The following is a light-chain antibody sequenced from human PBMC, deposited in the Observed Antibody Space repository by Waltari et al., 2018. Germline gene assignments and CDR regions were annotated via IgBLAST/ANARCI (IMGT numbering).Light chain of an antibody. V-gene: IGKV1-NL1*01. CDR3: QQYFSVPLT. J-gene: IGKJ4*01. Sequence: IQMTQSPSSLSGFVGDRVTISCRASQDITNALAWYQHKLGRAPKLLIYATSKLEGGVPAMFSGRGSGTTYTLTIDSLQSDDSASYFCQQYFSVPLTFGGGSKIEI. CDR1: QDITNA. CDR2: ATS.